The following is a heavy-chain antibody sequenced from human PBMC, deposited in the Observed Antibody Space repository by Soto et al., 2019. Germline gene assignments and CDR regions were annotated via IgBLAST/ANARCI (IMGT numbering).Heavy chain of an antibody. CDR1: GGSISTYN. Sequence: SETLSLTCTVSGGSISTYNWGWIRQPPGKGLEWIGSIYYSGSTHYNPSLKSRVTMSVDTSTNQFSLKLNSVTAADTAVYYCTRHEGGAAADRPLDYRGQGTLVTVSS. CDR2: IYYSGST. CDR3: TRHEGGAAADRPLDY. V-gene: IGHV4-39*01. J-gene: IGHJ4*02. D-gene: IGHD6-13*01.